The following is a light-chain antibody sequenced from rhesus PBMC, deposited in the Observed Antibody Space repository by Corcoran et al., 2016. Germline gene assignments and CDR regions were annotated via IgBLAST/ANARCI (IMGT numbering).Light chain of an antibody. V-gene: IGKV1-21*01. J-gene: IGKJ2*01. CDR2: KAS. Sequence: DIQMTQSPSSLSASVGDRVTITCRARQGISSWLSWYQQKPGKAPKFLSYKASRLHSGVPSRFSGSGSGTVFALTISSLQPEDFASFYCHQYDGAPSVFGQGTKVWI. CDR1: QGISSW. CDR3: HQYDGAPSV.